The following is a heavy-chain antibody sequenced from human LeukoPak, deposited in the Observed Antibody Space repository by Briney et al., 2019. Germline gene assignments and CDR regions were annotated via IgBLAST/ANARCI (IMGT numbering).Heavy chain of an antibody. D-gene: IGHD3-9*01. J-gene: IGHJ5*02. CDR3: AREANYDILNPFDP. V-gene: IGHV3-21*01. CDR2: ISSTSTFI. Sequence: GGSLRLSCAASGFSFSFYSLNWVRQAPGKGLEWVSSISSTSTFIYYADSVKGRFTISRDNSKNTLYLQMNSLRAEDTAVYYCAREANYDILNPFDPWGQGTLVTVSS. CDR1: GFSFSFYS.